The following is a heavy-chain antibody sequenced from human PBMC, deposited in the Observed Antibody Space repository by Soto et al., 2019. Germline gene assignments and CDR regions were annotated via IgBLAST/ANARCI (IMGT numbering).Heavy chain of an antibody. Sequence: PGESMKISCKGSGYSFTSYWISWVRQMPGKGLEWMGRIDPSDSYTNYSPSFQGHVTISADKSISTAYLQWSSLKASDTAMYYCAGPDDYYGSGSYAVAWGQGTMVTVSS. CDR2: IDPSDSYT. J-gene: IGHJ3*01. D-gene: IGHD3-10*01. V-gene: IGHV5-10-1*01. CDR1: GYSFTSYW. CDR3: AGPDDYYGSGSYAVA.